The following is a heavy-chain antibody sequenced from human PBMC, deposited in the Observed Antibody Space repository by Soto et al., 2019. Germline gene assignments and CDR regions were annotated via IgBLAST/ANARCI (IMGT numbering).Heavy chain of an antibody. Sequence: MRLSCGAAEVSINNYIMNWVSQTPGKGLEWVSGISDTGGSTDYADSVKGRFTISRDNSKNTLFLQMDRLRADDTAMYYCAKDGENSSTWHSTWFAPWGQGTLVTVSS. J-gene: IGHJ5*02. V-gene: IGHV3-23*01. D-gene: IGHD6-13*01. CDR1: EVSINNYI. CDR2: ISDTGGST. CDR3: AKDGENSSTWHSTWFAP.